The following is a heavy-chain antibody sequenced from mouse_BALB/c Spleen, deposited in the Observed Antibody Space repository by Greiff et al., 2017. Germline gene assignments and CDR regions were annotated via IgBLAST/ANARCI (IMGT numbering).Heavy chain of an antibody. V-gene: IGHV5-9-4*01. CDR2: ISSGGSYT. CDR1: GFTFSSYA. D-gene: IGHD2-10*02. Sequence: EVMLVESGGGLVKPGGSLKLSCAASGFTFSSYAMSWVRQSPEKRLEWVAEISSGGSYTYYPDTVTGRFTISRDNAKNTLYLEMSSLRSEDTAMYYCARVGYGNSYFDYWGQGTTLTVSS. J-gene: IGHJ2*01. CDR3: ARVGYGNSYFDY.